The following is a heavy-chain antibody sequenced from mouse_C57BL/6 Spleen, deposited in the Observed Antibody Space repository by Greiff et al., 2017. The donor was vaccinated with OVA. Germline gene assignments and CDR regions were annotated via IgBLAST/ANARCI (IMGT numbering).Heavy chain of an antibody. CDR1: EYEFPSHD. CDR2: INSDGGST. Sequence: EVKLMESGGGLVQPGESLKLSCESNEYEFPSHDMSWVRKTPEKRLELVAAINSDGGSTYYPDTMERRFIISRDNTKKTLYLQMSSLRSEDTALYYCASTAQATGFAYWGQGTLVTVSA. CDR3: ASTAQATGFAY. D-gene: IGHD3-2*02. V-gene: IGHV5-2*01. J-gene: IGHJ3*01.